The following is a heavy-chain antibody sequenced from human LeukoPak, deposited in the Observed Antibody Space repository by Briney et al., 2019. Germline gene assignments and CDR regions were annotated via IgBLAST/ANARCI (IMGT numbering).Heavy chain of an antibody. CDR3: AKLPVPRIAVAGPGH. CDR1: GFTVSSNY. CDR2: IKQDGSEK. D-gene: IGHD6-19*01. V-gene: IGHV3-7*05. Sequence: GGSLRLSCAASGFTVSSNYMSWVRQAPGKGLEWVANIKQDGSEKYYVDSVKGRFTISRDNAKNSLYLQMNSLRAEDTAVYYCAKLPVPRIAVAGPGHWGQGTLVTVSS. J-gene: IGHJ4*02.